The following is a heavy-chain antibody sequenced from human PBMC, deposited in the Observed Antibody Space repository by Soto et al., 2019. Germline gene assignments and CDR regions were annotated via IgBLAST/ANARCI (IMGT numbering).Heavy chain of an antibody. V-gene: IGHV5-10-1*01. CDR3: ARSFDSSRTYAMDV. CDR2: IDPSDSYT. D-gene: IGHD3-16*01. J-gene: IGHJ6*02. Sequence: GESLKISCKGSGYTFTTYWITWVRQMPGKGLEWMGRIDPSDSYTKYSPSFQGHVITSADKSISTAYLHWSSLKASDTAIYYCARSFDSSRTYAMDVWGQGTTVTVSS. CDR1: GYTFTTYW.